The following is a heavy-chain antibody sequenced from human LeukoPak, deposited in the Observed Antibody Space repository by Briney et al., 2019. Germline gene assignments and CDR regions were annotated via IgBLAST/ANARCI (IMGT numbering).Heavy chain of an antibody. D-gene: IGHD6-19*01. CDR3: ARGGGSGWHYYYGMDV. Sequence: ASVKVSCKASGGTFSSYAISWVRQAPGQGLEWMGGIIPIFGTANYAQKFQGRVTITADESTSTAYMELSSLRSEDTAVYYCARGGGSGWHYYYGMDVWGQGTTVTVSS. J-gene: IGHJ6*02. V-gene: IGHV1-69*01. CDR2: IIPIFGTA. CDR1: GGTFSSYA.